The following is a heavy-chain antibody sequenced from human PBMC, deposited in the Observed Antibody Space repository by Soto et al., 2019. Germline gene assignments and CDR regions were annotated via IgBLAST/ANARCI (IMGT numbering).Heavy chain of an antibody. J-gene: IGHJ6*02. D-gene: IGHD6-13*01. CDR3: ARYSAAGFYYYYGMDV. V-gene: IGHV3-7*01. Sequence: PGGSLRLSCAASGFTFSSYWMSWVRQAPGKGLEWVANIKQDGSEKYYVDSVKGRFTISRDNAKNSLYLQMNSLRAEDTAVYYCARYSAAGFYYYYGMDVWGQGTTVTVSS. CDR1: GFTFSSYW. CDR2: IKQDGSEK.